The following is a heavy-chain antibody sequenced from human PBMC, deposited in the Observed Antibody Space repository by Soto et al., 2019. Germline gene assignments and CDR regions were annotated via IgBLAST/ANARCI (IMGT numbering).Heavy chain of an antibody. V-gene: IGHV3-23*01. D-gene: IGHD1-26*01. CDR1: GFTFSSYA. CDR2: ISGSGGST. CDR3: VKANSGSYFDY. Sequence: EVQLLESGGGLVQPGWSLRLSCAASGFTFSSYAMSWVRQAPGKGLEWVSAISGSGGSTYYADSVKGRFTISRDNSKNTLYLQMDSLRAEDTAVYYCVKANSGSYFDYGGQGTLVTVSS. J-gene: IGHJ4*02.